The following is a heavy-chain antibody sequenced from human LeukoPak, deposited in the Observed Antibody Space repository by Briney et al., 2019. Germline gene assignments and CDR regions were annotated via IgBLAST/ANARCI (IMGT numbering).Heavy chain of an antibody. V-gene: IGHV1-2*02. Sequence: ASVKVSCKASGYTFTGYYMHWVRQAPGQGLEWMGWINPNSGGTNYAQKFQGRVTMTRDTSISAAYMELSSLRSEDTAVYYCARDRLSSGWYEGAFDIWGQGTMVTVSS. CDR3: ARDRLSSGWYEGAFDI. CDR1: GYTFTGYY. J-gene: IGHJ3*02. D-gene: IGHD6-19*01. CDR2: INPNSGGT.